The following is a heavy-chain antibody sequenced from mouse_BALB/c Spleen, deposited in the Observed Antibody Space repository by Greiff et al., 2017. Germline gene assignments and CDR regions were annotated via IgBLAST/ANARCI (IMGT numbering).Heavy chain of an antibody. CDR1: GFTFSSYT. CDR3: ARTARATGLAY. Sequence: EVKLVESGGGLVKPGGSLKLSCAASGFTFSSYTMSWVRQTPEKRLEWVATISSGGGNTYYPDSVKGRFTISRDNAKNNLYLQMSSLRSEDTALYYCARTARATGLAYWGQGTLVTVSA. V-gene: IGHV5-9*03. D-gene: IGHD3-1*01. J-gene: IGHJ3*01. CDR2: ISSGGGNT.